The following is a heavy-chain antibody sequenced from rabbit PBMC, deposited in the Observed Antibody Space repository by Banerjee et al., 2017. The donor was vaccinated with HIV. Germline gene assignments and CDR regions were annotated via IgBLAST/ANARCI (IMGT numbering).Heavy chain of an antibody. Sequence: QEQLVESGGGLVQPEGSLTLTCTASGFSFSSGYDMCWVRQAPGKGLEWIACIYTGHGVTIYASWAKGRFTISKTSTTVTLQMTSLTAADTATYFCARSFGGTYELYFGLWGPGTLVTVS. D-gene: IGHD5-1*01. CDR1: GFSFSSGYD. CDR3: ARSFGGTYELYFGL. V-gene: IGHV1S45*01. CDR2: IYTGHGVT. J-gene: IGHJ4*01.